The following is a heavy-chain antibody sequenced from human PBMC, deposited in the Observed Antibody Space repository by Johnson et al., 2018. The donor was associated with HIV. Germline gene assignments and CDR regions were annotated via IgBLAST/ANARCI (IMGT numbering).Heavy chain of an antibody. CDR3: ARGSIIMVRGVIGLDI. CDR1: AFTFSSSA. CDR2: ISYDGSNK. D-gene: IGHD3-10*01. J-gene: IGHJ3*02. V-gene: IGHV3-30-3*01. Sequence: QVQLVESGGGVVQPGRSLRLSCAASAFTFSSSAMHWVRQAPGKGLEWVAVISYDGSNKYYADSVKGRFTISRDNSKITLYLQMNSLRAEDTAVYYCARGSIIMVRGVIGLDIWGQGTMVTVSS.